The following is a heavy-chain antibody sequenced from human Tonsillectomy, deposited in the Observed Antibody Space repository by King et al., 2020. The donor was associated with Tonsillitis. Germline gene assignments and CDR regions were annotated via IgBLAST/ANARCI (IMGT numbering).Heavy chain of an antibody. Sequence: QLVQSGAEVKKPGASVKVSCKASGYTFTSYAMHWVRQAPGQRLEWMGWINAGNGNKKYSQKFQGRVTITRDTSASTAYMELSSLRSEDTAVYYCAREGYYDYVWGSYRRPPLDYWGQGTLVTVSS. D-gene: IGHD3-16*02. CDR3: AREGYYDYVWGSYRRPPLDY. V-gene: IGHV1-3*01. CDR1: GYTFTSYA. CDR2: INAGNGNK. J-gene: IGHJ4*02.